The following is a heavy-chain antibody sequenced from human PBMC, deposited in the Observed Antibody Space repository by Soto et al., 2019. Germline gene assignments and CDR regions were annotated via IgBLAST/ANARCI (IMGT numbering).Heavy chain of an antibody. Sequence: QVQLQEWGSGLVKPSETLSLTCTVSGGSISSYYWSWIRQPLGKGLEWIGYLYYSGSTNYNPSLKSRVTISVDTSKNQFSLKLSSVTAADTAVYYCARRYGGNLDYWGQGTLVTVSS. CDR2: LYYSGST. J-gene: IGHJ4*02. D-gene: IGHD1-26*01. CDR1: GGSISSYY. V-gene: IGHV4-59*08. CDR3: ARRYGGNLDY.